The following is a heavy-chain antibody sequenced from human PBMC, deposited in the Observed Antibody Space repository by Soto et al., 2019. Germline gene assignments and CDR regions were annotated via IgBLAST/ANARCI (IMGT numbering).Heavy chain of an antibody. Sequence: GGSLRLSCAASGFSFGGYAMNWVRQAPGKGLEWASAISGSGATTYYSDSVRGRFTISRDNSKNTLYLQMNSLRAEDTAVYFCAKASKGYTGYDLDYWGQGTPVTVSS. J-gene: IGHJ4*02. V-gene: IGHV3-23*01. CDR1: GFSFGGYA. D-gene: IGHD5-12*01. CDR2: ISGSGATT. CDR3: AKASKGYTGYDLDY.